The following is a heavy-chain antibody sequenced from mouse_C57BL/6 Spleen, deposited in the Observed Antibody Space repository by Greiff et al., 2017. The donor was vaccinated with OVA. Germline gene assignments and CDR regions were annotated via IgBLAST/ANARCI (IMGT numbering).Heavy chain of an antibody. CDR2: IDPETGGT. Sequence: QVQLQQSGAELVRPGSSVKLSCKDSYFAFMASAMHWVKQTPVNGLEWIGAIDPETGGTAYNQKFKGKAILTADKSSSTAYMELRSLTSEDSAVYYCTRERLGYFDYWGQGTTLTVSS. CDR3: TRERLGYFDY. V-gene: IGHV1-15*01. J-gene: IGHJ2*01. CDR1: YFAFMASA. D-gene: IGHD3-1*01.